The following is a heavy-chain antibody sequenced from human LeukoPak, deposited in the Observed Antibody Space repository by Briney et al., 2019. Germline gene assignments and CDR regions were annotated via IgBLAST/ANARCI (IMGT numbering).Heavy chain of an antibody. CDR3: ARTLLTIFGEVMGYMDV. CDR2: INHSGST. V-gene: IGHV4-34*01. CDR1: GGSFSGYY. D-gene: IGHD3-3*01. Sequence: SETLSLTCAVYGGSFSGYYWNWIRQPPGKGLEWIGEINHSGSTNYNPSLKSRVTISVDTSKNQFSLKLSSVTAADTAVYYCARTLLTIFGEVMGYMDVWGKGTTVTVSS. J-gene: IGHJ6*03.